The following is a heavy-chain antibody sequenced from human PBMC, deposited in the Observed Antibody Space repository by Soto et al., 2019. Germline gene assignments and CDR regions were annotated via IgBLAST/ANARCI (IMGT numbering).Heavy chain of an antibody. Sequence: GGSLRLSCAASGFTFSSYAMSWVRQAPGKGLEWVSAISGSGGSTYYADSVKGRFTISRDNSKNTLYLQMNSLRAEDTAVYYCAKAYYYDSSGYYLGGAFDIWGQGTIVTVSS. D-gene: IGHD3-22*01. CDR3: AKAYYYDSSGYYLGGAFDI. V-gene: IGHV3-23*01. J-gene: IGHJ3*02. CDR1: GFTFSSYA. CDR2: ISGSGGST.